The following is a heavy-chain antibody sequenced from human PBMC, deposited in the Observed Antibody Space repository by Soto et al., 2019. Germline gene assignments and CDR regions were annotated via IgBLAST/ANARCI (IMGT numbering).Heavy chain of an antibody. D-gene: IGHD3-22*01. Sequence: SLTCTVSGGSISSYYWSWIRQPSGKGLEWIGYIYKSGTSNYNPSLQSRVTISIDTSKNQFSLKLSSVTAADTAMYYCARDYYDSSGYYYVSWFDPWGQGTQVTVSS. CDR1: GGSISSYY. J-gene: IGHJ5*02. CDR3: ARDYYDSSGYYYVSWFDP. V-gene: IGHV4-59*01. CDR2: IYKSGTS.